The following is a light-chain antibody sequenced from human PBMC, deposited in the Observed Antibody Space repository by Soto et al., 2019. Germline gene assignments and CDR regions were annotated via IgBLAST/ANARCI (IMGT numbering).Light chain of an antibody. J-gene: IGKJ1*01. CDR2: RIS. V-gene: IGKV2-24*01. Sequence: DIVLTQTPLSSPVTLGQPASISCRSSQSLVHSDGHTYLSWLQQRPGQPPSILIYRISNRCSGDSDRFSGSGEGTDYTRNISRVEAEDVEVYYCMQLTHFPHTFGQGTKVEIK. CDR3: MQLTHFPHT. CDR1: QSLVHSDGHTY.